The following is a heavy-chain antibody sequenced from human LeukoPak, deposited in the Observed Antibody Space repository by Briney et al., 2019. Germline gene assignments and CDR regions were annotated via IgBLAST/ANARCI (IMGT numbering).Heavy chain of an antibody. V-gene: IGHV3-23*01. J-gene: IGHJ6*03. CDR2: ISGSGGST. CDR3: AKASYYYDSSGYYLGSGGHYYYYMDV. Sequence: PGGSLRLSCAASHFTFTTYWMSWVRQAPGKGLEWVSAISGSGGSTYYADSVKGRFTISRDNSKNTLYLQMNSLRAEDTAVYYCAKASYYYDSSGYYLGSGGHYYYYMDVWGKGTTVTVSS. CDR1: HFTFTTYW. D-gene: IGHD3-22*01.